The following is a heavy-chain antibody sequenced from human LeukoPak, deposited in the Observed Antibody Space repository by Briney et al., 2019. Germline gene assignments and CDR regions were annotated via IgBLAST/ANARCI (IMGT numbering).Heavy chain of an antibody. CDR3: ARYQYYDFWSGPDY. V-gene: IGHV1-8*01. CDR2: MNPNSGNT. D-gene: IGHD3-3*01. Sequence: GASVKVSCKASGYTFTSYDINWVRRATGQGLEWMGWMNPNSGNTGYAQKFQGRVTMIRNTSISTAYMELSSLRSEDTAVYYCARYQYYDFWSGPDYWGQGTLVTVSS. CDR1: GYTFTSYD. J-gene: IGHJ4*02.